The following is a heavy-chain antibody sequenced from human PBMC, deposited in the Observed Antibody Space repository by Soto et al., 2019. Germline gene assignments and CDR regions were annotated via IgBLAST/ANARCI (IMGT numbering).Heavy chain of an antibody. J-gene: IGHJ2*01. CDR2: IKHDGSEK. D-gene: IGHD1-26*01. Sequence: GGSLRLSCAASGFTFSNYWMSWVRQAPGKGLEWVANIKHDGSEKNYKDSVKGRLTISRDNAKNSLSLQMNSLRAEDMAVYYCAGRATTSAGYFDLWGRGTLVTVSS. CDR1: GFTFSNYW. CDR3: AGRATTSAGYFDL. V-gene: IGHV3-7*01.